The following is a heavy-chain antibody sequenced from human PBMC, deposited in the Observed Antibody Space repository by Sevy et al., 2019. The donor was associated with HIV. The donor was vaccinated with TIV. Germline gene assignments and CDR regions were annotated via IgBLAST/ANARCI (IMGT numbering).Heavy chain of an antibody. D-gene: IGHD3-16*01. CDR3: ARDRGEILSSAFDY. J-gene: IGHJ4*02. CDR2: ISYDGRNNK. CDR1: GFTFSDYR. Sequence: GGSLRLSCAASGFTFSDYRMHWVRQAPGKGLEWVAVISYDGRNNKYNADSVKRRFTISRDNSKNTVYLQMNSLRAEDTAIYYCARDRGEILSSAFDYWGQGTLVTVSS. V-gene: IGHV3-30*04.